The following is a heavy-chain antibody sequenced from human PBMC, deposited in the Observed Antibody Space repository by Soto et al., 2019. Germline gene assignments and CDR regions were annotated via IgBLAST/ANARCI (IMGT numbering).Heavy chain of an antibody. CDR3: TRGGDAYKNGH. J-gene: IGHJ4*02. V-gene: IGHV4-59*01. CDR1: GGSLSSYY. Sequence: PSETLSLTCVASGGSLSSYYWSWIRQPPGKGLEWIGFIHYSGSTNYNPSLKSRVTMSVDTSKNQFSLKLTSVNAADTAVYYCTRGGDAYKNGHWGQGTLVTVSS. CDR2: IHYSGST. D-gene: IGHD2-21*01.